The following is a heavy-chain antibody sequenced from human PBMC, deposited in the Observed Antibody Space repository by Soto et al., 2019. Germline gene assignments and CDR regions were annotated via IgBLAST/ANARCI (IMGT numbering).Heavy chain of an antibody. Sequence: GGSLRLSCAASGFTFSSYWMSWVRQAPGKGLEWVANIKQDGSEKYYVDSVKGRFTISRDNAKNSLYLQMNSLRAEDTAVYYCARGEALAPEYSSGWYFADAFDIWGQGTMVTVSS. CDR2: IKQDGSEK. CDR3: ARGEALAPEYSSGWYFADAFDI. V-gene: IGHV3-7*01. CDR1: GFTFSSYW. J-gene: IGHJ3*02. D-gene: IGHD6-19*01.